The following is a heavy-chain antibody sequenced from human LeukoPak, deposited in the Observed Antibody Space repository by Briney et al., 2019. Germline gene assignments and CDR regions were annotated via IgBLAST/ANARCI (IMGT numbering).Heavy chain of an antibody. CDR2: IWNDGSKK. V-gene: IGHV3-33*01. J-gene: IGHJ3*02. CDR1: GSTFSSYG. D-gene: IGHD1-1*01. CDR3: ATLNGHAFDI. Sequence: GRSLRLSCAASGSTFSSYGMHWVRQTPGKGLEWVAVIWNDGSKKYYADSVKGRFTISRDDSKNTLSLQMNSLRAEDTAVYYCATLNGHAFDIWGQGTMVTVSS.